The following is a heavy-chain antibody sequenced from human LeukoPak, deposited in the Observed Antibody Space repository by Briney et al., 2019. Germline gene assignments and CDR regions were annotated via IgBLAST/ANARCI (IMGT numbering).Heavy chain of an antibody. CDR2: INHSGST. V-gene: IGHV4-34*01. Sequence: SETLSLTCAVYGGSFSGYYWSWIRQPPGKGLEWIGEINHSGSTNYNPSLKSRVTISVDTSKNQFSLKLSSVTAADTAVYYCAGVSFGYCSSTSCYTYTHFDYWGQGTLVTVSS. CDR1: GGSFSGYY. J-gene: IGHJ4*02. D-gene: IGHD2-2*02. CDR3: AGVSFGYCSSTSCYTYTHFDY.